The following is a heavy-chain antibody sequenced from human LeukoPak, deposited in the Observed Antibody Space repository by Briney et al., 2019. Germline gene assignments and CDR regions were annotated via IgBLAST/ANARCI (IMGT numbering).Heavy chain of an antibody. D-gene: IGHD3-22*01. J-gene: IGHJ4*02. CDR2: IRSKANSYAT. CDR3: TRLRSSNYYDSTPKEFDY. Sequence: GGSLRLSCAASGFTFSGSAMHWVRQASGKGLKWVGRIRSKANSYATAYAASVKGRFTISRDDSKNTAYLQMNSLKTEDTAVYYCTRLRSSNYYDSTPKEFDYWGQGTLVTVSS. CDR1: GFTFSGSA. V-gene: IGHV3-73*01.